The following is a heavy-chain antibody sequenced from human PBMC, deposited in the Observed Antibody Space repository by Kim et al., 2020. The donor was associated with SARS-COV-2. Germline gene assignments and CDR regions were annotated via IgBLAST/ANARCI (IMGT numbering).Heavy chain of an antibody. CDR3: ARDLMWGWELGGYYMDV. CDR1: GFTFSSYA. V-gene: IGHV3-30-3*01. Sequence: GGSLRLSCAASGFTFSSYAMHWVRQAPGKGLEWVAVISYDGSNKYYADSVKGRFTISRDNSKNTLYLQMSSLRAEDKAVYYCARDLMWGWELGGYYMDVWGKGTTVTVSS. J-gene: IGHJ6*03. CDR2: ISYDGSNK. D-gene: IGHD1-26*01.